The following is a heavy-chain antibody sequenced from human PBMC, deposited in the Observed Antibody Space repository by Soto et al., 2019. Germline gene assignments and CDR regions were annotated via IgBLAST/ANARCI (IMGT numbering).Heavy chain of an antibody. Sequence: EVQLVESGGGLVQPGGSLRLSCAASGFTVSDHYMDWVRQAPGKGLEWIGRSRNKRNSYTTEYAASVKGRFTISRDDSKNSVYLQMNSLKTEDTAVYYCGRGEATAGHDYHHGLDVWGQGTTVTVTS. J-gene: IGHJ6*02. CDR1: GFTVSDHY. D-gene: IGHD6-13*01. CDR3: GRGEATAGHDYHHGLDV. V-gene: IGHV3-72*01. CDR2: SRNKRNSYTT.